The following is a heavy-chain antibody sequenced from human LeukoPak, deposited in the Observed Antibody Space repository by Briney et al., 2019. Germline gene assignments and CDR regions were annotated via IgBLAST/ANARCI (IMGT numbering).Heavy chain of an antibody. CDR2: ISYDGSNN. CDR3: ARAGSSSWYNWFDP. D-gene: IGHD6-13*01. J-gene: IGHJ5*02. CDR1: GFTFSNYP. Sequence: GGSLRLSCAASGFTFSNYPMHWVRQAPGKGLEWVAVISYDGSNNYYADSVKGRFTISRDNSKNTVYMQMHTLRAEDTAVYYCARAGSSSWYNWFDPWGQGTLVTVSS. V-gene: IGHV3-30*04.